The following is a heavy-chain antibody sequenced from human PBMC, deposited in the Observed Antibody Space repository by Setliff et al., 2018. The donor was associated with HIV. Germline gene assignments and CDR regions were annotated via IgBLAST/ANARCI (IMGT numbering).Heavy chain of an antibody. J-gene: IGHJ4*02. CDR3: ARDKGGGYFDS. Sequence: TSETLSLTCTVSGVSFSSSDYYRGWIRQSPGKGLEWIGSFYYSGSTYYNPSLKSRVTMSIDESKSQFSLKLSSVTAADTAVYFCARDKGGGYFDSWGQGTLVTVSS. D-gene: IGHD3-16*01. V-gene: IGHV4-39*07. CDR2: FYYSGST. CDR1: GVSFSSSDYY.